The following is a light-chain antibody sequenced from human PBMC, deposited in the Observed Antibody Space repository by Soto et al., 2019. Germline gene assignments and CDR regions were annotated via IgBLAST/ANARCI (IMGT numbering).Light chain of an antibody. V-gene: IGKV3-15*01. CDR2: GAS. CDR3: QQYNTWPLT. CDR1: QSVSTN. Sequence: EIVMTQSPATLSVSPGERATLSCRASQSVSTNLAWYQHRPGQAPRLLIHGASYRATGIPDRFSGRGSGTEFTLAISRLQSEDFAVYYCQQYNTWPLTFGGGTKVDIK. J-gene: IGKJ4*01.